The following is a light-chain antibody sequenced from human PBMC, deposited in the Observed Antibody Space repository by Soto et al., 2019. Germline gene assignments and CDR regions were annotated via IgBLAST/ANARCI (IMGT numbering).Light chain of an antibody. CDR3: QQYNNWPLT. CDR2: GAS. Sequence: EIVMTQSPVTLSLSPGETATLSCRASQSINSDLAWYQQKPGQAPRLLIYGASTRATGIPARFSGSGSGTEFTLTISSLQSEDFAVYYCQQYNNWPLTFGGGAKVEIK. J-gene: IGKJ4*01. V-gene: IGKV3-15*01. CDR1: QSINSD.